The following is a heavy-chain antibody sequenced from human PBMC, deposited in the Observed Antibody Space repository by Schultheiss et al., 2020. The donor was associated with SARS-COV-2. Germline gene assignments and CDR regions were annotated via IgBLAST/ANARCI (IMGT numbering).Heavy chain of an antibody. J-gene: IGHJ3*02. CDR2: IRSKANSYAT. CDR3: ARDRSYADIVVVVAATPDAFDI. V-gene: IGHV3-73*01. CDR1: GFTFSSYS. D-gene: IGHD2-15*01. Sequence: GGSLRLSCAASGFTFSSYSMNWVRQAPGKGLEWVGRIRSKANSYATAYAASVKGRFTISRDDSKNTAYLQMNSLKTEDTAVYYCARDRSYADIVVVVAATPDAFDIWGQGTMVTVSS.